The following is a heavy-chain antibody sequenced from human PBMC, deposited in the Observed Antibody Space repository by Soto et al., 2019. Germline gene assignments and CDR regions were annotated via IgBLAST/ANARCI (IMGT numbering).Heavy chain of an antibody. Sequence: VSVKVCFKSSGYPLLSNDFHSVRQATGQGLEWIGWMNTNTNTTDAAEVFEGRVALTWDTSNSTAYMQLNSLKIDDSSVYYCAREVVENSSLWLDPWGQGTMVTVSS. J-gene: IGHJ5*02. CDR3: AREVVENSSLWLDP. D-gene: IGHD6-6*01. V-gene: IGHV1-8*01. CDR2: MNTNTNTT. CDR1: GYPLLSND.